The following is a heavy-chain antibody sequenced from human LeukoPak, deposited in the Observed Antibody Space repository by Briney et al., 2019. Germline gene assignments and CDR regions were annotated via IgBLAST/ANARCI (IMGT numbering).Heavy chain of an antibody. D-gene: IGHD2-2*01. Sequence: PGGSLRLSCAASGFTFSSYSMNWVRQAPGKGLEWVSSISSSSSYIYYADSVKGRFTISRDNAKNSLYLQMNSLRAEDTAVYYCARTLVPAAMSNNWFDPWGQGTLVTVPS. V-gene: IGHV3-21*01. CDR2: ISSSSSYI. CDR3: ARTLVPAAMSNNWFDP. CDR1: GFTFSSYS. J-gene: IGHJ5*02.